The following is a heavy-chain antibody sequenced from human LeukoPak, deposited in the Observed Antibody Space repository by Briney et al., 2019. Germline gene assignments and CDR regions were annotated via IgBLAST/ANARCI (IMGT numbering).Heavy chain of an antibody. J-gene: IGHJ4*02. CDR2: IYPGDSDL. D-gene: IGHD6-19*01. CDR3: ARVRKQYGSGWYFDF. Sequence: GESLKISCKGSGYSFSTYWIGWVRQMPGKGPEWMGIIYPGDSDLRYSPSFQGQVTISADKSISTAYLQWSSLKASDTAMYYCARVRKQYGSGWYFDFRGQGTLVTVSS. CDR1: GYSFSTYW. V-gene: IGHV5-51*01.